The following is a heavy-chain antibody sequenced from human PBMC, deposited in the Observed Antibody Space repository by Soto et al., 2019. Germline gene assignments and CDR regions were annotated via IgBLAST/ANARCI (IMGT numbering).Heavy chain of an antibody. Sequence: SETLSLTCTVSGVSVSSGSFYWAWIRQPRGKGLEWIGFGSYSGTTNYKPSLKSRVTISVDTSRSQISLKVSSLTAADTAVYYCARGATVTQFDYWGRGTLVTVSS. D-gene: IGHD4-17*01. CDR2: GSYSGTT. CDR3: ARGATVTQFDY. CDR1: GVSVSSGSFY. V-gene: IGHV4-61*01. J-gene: IGHJ4*02.